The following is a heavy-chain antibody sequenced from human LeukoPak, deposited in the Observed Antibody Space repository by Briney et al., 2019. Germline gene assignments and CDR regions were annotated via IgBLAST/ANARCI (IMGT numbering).Heavy chain of an antibody. CDR1: NGSIGSFY. J-gene: IGHJ4*02. V-gene: IGHV4-59*08. Sequence: SETLSLTCTVSNGSIGSFYWTWIRQPPGKGLEWIGYILHSGSTKYNPSLKSRVTISVDTSKNQFSLKLTSITAADTAVYYCARRRIYYHFDYWGQGARVTVSS. CDR3: ARRRIYYHFDY. CDR2: ILHSGST. D-gene: IGHD3-22*01.